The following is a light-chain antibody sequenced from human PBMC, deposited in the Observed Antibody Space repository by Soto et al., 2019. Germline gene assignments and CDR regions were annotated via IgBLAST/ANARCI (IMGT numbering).Light chain of an antibody. J-gene: IGKJ1*01. V-gene: IGKV1-5*03. CDR2: KVS. Sequence: EIQMTQSPSTLSASIGDRVTITCRASQSFSNWLAWYQQKPGEVPKLLIYKVSNLESGVPARFSGSGSGTEFTLTISSLQPDDFATYYCQQYNSYGTFGQGTKV. CDR3: QQYNSYGT. CDR1: QSFSNW.